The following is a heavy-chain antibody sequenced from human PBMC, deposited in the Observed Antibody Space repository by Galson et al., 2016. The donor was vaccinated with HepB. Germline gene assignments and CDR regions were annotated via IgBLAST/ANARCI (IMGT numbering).Heavy chain of an antibody. V-gene: IGHV3-30*18. Sequence: SLRLSCAASGFSFGSYAMHWVRQTPAKGLEWVAVISGDGTNKYYADSVKSRFTISRDNSKSTLYLQMSSLRADDTAVYSCAKKGYSSGKFDAFDIWGQGTVVTVSS. CDR3: AKKGYSSGKFDAFDI. CDR2: ISGDGTNK. J-gene: IGHJ3*02. CDR1: GFSFGSYA. D-gene: IGHD6-19*01.